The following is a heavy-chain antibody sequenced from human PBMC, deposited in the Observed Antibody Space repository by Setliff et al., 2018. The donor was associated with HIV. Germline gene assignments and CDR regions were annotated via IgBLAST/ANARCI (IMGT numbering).Heavy chain of an antibody. CDR2: IYHTGRT. Sequence: SETLSLTCSVSGGAIDNNKYYCTWIRQPPGKGLEWTGSIYHTGRTYYNRSLESRFTISIDTSKNQFSLKLTSVTAADPAMYYCASRIYYYDESRVLREEGFVPLGQGTLVTVSS. CDR3: ASRIYYYDESRVLREEGFVP. J-gene: IGHJ5*02. V-gene: IGHV4-39*01. CDR1: GGAIDNNKYY. D-gene: IGHD3-22*01.